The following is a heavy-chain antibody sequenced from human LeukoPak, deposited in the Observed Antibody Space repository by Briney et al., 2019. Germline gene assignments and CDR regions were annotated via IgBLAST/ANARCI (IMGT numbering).Heavy chain of an antibody. CDR2: FDPEDGET. J-gene: IGHJ6*02. D-gene: IGHD2-21*01. CDR3: ATSLYSSYYYYGMDV. Sequence: ASVKVSCTVSGYTLTELSMHWVRQAPGKGLEWMGGFDPEDGETIYAQKFQGRVTMTEDTSTDTAYMELSSLRSEDTAVYYCATSLYSSYYYYGMDVWGQGTTVTVSS. V-gene: IGHV1-24*01. CDR1: GYTLTELS.